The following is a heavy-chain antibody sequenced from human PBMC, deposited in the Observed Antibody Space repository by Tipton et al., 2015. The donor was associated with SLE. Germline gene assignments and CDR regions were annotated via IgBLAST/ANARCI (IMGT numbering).Heavy chain of an antibody. CDR3: ARDLESSSFDY. V-gene: IGHV4-34*01. Sequence: TLSLTCAVYGGSFSGYYWSWIRQPPGKGLEYIGEINHRGSTNYSPSLKSRVTISVDTSKNQFSLKLSSVTAADTAVYYCARDLESSSFDYWGQGTLVTVSS. D-gene: IGHD6-13*01. CDR2: INHRGST. J-gene: IGHJ4*02. CDR1: GGSFSGYY.